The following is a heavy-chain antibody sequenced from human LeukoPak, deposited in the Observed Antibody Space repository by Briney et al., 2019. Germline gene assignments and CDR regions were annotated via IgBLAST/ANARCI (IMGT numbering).Heavy chain of an antibody. V-gene: IGHV3-23*01. CDR2: IDGSGATT. J-gene: IGHJ4*02. D-gene: IGHD6-13*01. CDR3: AKAITYSSTLIDS. CDR1: GFTFINCA. Sequence: PGGYLRLSCTASGFTFINCAMSWVRQAPGKGLEWVSGIDGSGATTYYADSVKGRFTISRDNSKNTLYLQMNGLRAEDSAVYYCAKAITYSSTLIDSWGQGTLVTVSS.